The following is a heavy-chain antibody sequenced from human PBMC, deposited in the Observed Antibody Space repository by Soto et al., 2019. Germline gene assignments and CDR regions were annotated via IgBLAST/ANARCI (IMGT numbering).Heavy chain of an antibody. CDR2: IIPIFGTA. J-gene: IGHJ4*02. D-gene: IGHD4-17*01. CDR1: GGTFSSYA. V-gene: IGHV1-69*01. Sequence: QVQLVQSGAEVKKPGSSVKVSCKASGGTFSSYAISWVRQAPGQGLEWMGGIIPIFGTANYAQKFQGRVTITADESTNTAYMELSSLRSEDTAVYYCARVASAGYGDYVGYFDYWGQGTLVTVSS. CDR3: ARVASAGYGDYVGYFDY.